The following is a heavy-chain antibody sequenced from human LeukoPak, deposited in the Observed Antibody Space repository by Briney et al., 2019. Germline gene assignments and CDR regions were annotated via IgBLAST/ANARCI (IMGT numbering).Heavy chain of an antibody. J-gene: IGHJ5*02. D-gene: IGHD3-10*01. CDR1: GGSISSYY. CDR2: IYYSGST. V-gene: IGHV4-59*01. Sequence: PSETLSLTCTVSGGSISSYYWSWIRQPPGEGLEWIGYIYYSGSTNYNPSLKSRVTISVDTSKNQFSLKLSSVTAADTAVYYCARDGTAYYYGSGSYYKKVGWFDPWGQGTLVTVSS. CDR3: ARDGTAYYYGSGSYYKKVGWFDP.